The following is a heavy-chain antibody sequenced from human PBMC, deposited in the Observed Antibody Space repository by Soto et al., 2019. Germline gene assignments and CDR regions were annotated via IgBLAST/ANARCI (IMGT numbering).Heavy chain of an antibody. CDR2: ISYSGST. J-gene: IGHJ4*02. Sequence: SETLSLTCAVSGGSISSGGYSWSWIRQSPGKGLEWIGYISYSGSTNYNPSLKSRVTISVDTSKNQFSLKLSSVTAADTAVYYGARPDTSGYAFDFWGKGILVTVAS. V-gene: IGHV4-61*08. D-gene: IGHD3-22*01. CDR3: ARPDTSGYAFDF. CDR1: GGSISSGGYS.